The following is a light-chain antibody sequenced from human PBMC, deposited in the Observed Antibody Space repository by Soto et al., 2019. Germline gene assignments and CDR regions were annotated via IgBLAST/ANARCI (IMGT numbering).Light chain of an antibody. CDR2: DTS. V-gene: IGKV3-20*01. Sequence: EIVLTQSPGTLSLSVGERVTLSCRASQSVSSYLAWYQQTPGQAPRLLIYDTSNRATGTPDRFSGSGSETDFTLTTSRLEPEDFTVYYCQQYGSSPLTFGGGTTVEIK. CDR3: QQYGSSPLT. J-gene: IGKJ4*01. CDR1: QSVSSY.